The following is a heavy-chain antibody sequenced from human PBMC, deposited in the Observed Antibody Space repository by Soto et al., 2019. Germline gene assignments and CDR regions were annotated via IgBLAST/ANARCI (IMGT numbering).Heavy chain of an antibody. D-gene: IGHD3-22*01. CDR3: ARLNYYDSSGYRDGAFDI. V-gene: IGHV3-13*05. Sequence: GGSLRLSCAASGFTFSSYDMHWVRQATGKGLEWVSAIGTAGDPYYPGSVKGRFTISRENAKNSLYLQMNSLRAGDTAVYYCARLNYYDSSGYRDGAFDIWGQGTMVTVSS. J-gene: IGHJ3*02. CDR2: IGTAGDP. CDR1: GFTFSSYD.